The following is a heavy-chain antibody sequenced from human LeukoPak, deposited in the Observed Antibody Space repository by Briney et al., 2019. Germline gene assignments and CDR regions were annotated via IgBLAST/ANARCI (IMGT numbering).Heavy chain of an antibody. Sequence: GESLKISCKGYGYSFTNYWIGWVRQMPGKGLEWMGIIYPRDSDTRCSPSFQGQVTISVDKSISSAYLKWSSLKASDTAMYYCARRRIDYAIEGGGFDIWGQGTMVTVSS. D-gene: IGHD2-15*01. J-gene: IGHJ3*02. CDR2: IYPRDSDT. CDR3: ARRRIDYAIEGGGFDI. V-gene: IGHV5-51*01. CDR1: GYSFTNYW.